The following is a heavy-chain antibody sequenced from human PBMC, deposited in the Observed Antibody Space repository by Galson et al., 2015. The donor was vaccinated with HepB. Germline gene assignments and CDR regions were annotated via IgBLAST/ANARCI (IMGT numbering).Heavy chain of an antibody. Sequence: SVKVSCKASGYTFISYAMNWVRQAPGQGLEWMGWINTNTGNPTYAQGFTGRFVFSLDTSVNTAYLQINSLKAEDTAVYYCARRTGNYWFDPWGQGTLVTVSS. D-gene: IGHD1-1*01. V-gene: IGHV7-4-1*02. CDR3: ARRTGNYWFDP. CDR1: GYTFISYA. CDR2: INTNTGNP. J-gene: IGHJ5*02.